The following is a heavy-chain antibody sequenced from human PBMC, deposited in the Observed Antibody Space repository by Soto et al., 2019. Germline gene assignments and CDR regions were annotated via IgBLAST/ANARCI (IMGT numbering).Heavy chain of an antibody. CDR2: LYISGST. V-gene: IGHV4-4*07. J-gene: IGHJ6*02. D-gene: IGHD6-19*01. Sequence: SETLSLTCSVSGASIRDYHWSWVRQPAGKGLEWIGRLYISGSTKYNPTLKSRVTLSADTSVNQFSLTLRSVTAADTAIYYCARMYNSGFYRPEGDYYFYGMDVWGQGTTGTVSS. CDR1: GASIRDYH. CDR3: ARMYNSGFYRPEGDYYFYGMDV.